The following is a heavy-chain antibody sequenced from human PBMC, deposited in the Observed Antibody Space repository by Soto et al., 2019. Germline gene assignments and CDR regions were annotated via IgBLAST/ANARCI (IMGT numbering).Heavy chain of an antibody. CDR1: GFTFSSYS. CDR2: ISSSSSTI. V-gene: IGHV3-48*02. CDR3: ASQYSSSPVGFDY. D-gene: IGHD6-6*01. Sequence: GGSLRLSCAASGFTFSSYSMNWVRQAPGKGLEWVSYISSSSSTIYYADSVKGRFTISRDNAKNSLYLQMNSLRDEDTAVYYCASQYSSSPVGFDYWGQIPLVTLSS. J-gene: IGHJ4*02.